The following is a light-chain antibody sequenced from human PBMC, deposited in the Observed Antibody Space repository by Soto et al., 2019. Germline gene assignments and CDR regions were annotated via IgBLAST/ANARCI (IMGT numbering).Light chain of an antibody. CDR1: QSVSNN. CDR2: DAS. CDR3: QQYNNWPPWT. J-gene: IGKJ1*01. V-gene: IGKV3-15*01. Sequence: ILMTQSPATLSVSPGERATLSCRASQSVSNNLAWYQQKPGQAPRLLIYDASTRATGIPARFSGSGSATEFTLTISGLQSEDYAGYYCQQYNNWPPWTFGQGTKVEIK.